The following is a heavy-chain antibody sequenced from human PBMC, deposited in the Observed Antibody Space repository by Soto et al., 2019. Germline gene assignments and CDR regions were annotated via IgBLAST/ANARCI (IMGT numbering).Heavy chain of an antibody. CDR1: GYSFTSYW. CDR3: ARPCSGGSCYSDAFDI. CDR2: IYPGDSDT. J-gene: IGHJ3*02. D-gene: IGHD2-15*01. Sequence: PGESLKISCKGSGYSFTSYWIGWVRQITGKGLEWMGIIYPGDSDTRYSPSFQGQVTISADKSISTAYLQWSSLKASDTAMYYCARPCSGGSCYSDAFDIWGQGTMVTVSS. V-gene: IGHV5-51*01.